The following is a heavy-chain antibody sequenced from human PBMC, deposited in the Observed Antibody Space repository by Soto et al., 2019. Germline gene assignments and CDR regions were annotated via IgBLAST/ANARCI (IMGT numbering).Heavy chain of an antibody. D-gene: IGHD2-2*01. J-gene: IGHJ6*02. V-gene: IGHV5-51*01. CDR1: GYSFTSYW. Sequence: GESLKISCKGSGYSFTSYWIGWVRQMPGKGLEWMGIIYPGDSDTRYSPSFQGQVTISADKSISTAYLQWSSLKASDTAMYYCARLALLGYCSSTSCYGTEYYGMDFWGQGTTVTVSS. CDR2: IYPGDSDT. CDR3: ARLALLGYCSSTSCYGTEYYGMDF.